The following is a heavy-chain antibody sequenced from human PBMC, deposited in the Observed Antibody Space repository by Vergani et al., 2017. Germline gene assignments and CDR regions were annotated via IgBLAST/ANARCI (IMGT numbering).Heavy chain of an antibody. V-gene: IGHV4-34*01. CDR1: GGSFSGYY. D-gene: IGHD3-10*01. Sequence: QVQLQQWGAGLLKPSETLSLTCAVYGGSFSGYYWSWIRQPPGKGLEWIGEINHSGSTNYNPSLKSRVTISVDTSKNQFSLKLSSVTAADTAVYYCARALGGSGSYYRDYYYYYYMDVWGKGP. CDR3: ARALGGSGSYYRDYYYYYYMDV. CDR2: INHSGST. J-gene: IGHJ6*03.